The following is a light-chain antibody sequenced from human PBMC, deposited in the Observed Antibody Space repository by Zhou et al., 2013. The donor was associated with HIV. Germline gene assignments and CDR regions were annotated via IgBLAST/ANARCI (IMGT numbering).Light chain of an antibody. Sequence: DIQMTQSPSTLSASVGDRVTITCRASQSISTWLAWYQQKPGKAPKFLIYKASSLESGVPSRFSGSGSGTDFTLTISSLQPEDFATYYCQQSYSTPLYTFGQGTKLEIK. V-gene: IGKV1-5*03. CDR3: QQSYSTPLYT. J-gene: IGKJ2*01. CDR2: KAS. CDR1: QSISTW.